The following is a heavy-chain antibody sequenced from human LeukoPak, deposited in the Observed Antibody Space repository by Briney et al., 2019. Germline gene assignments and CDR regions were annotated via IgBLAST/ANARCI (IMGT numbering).Heavy chain of an antibody. CDR1: GYTFTGYY. CDR2: INPNSGGT. V-gene: IGHV1-2*02. Sequence: ASVKVSCKASGYTFTGYYMHWVRQAPGQGLEWMGWINPNSGGTNYAQKFQGRVTMTRDTSISTAYMELSRLRSDDTAVYYCARIVVADSNRFDPWGQGTLVTVSS. CDR3: ARIVVADSNRFDP. J-gene: IGHJ5*02. D-gene: IGHD3-22*01.